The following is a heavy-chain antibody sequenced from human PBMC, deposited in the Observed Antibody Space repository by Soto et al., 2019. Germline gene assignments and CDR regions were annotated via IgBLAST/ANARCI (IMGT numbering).Heavy chain of an antibody. D-gene: IGHD3-3*01. J-gene: IGHJ5*02. CDR2: IYYSGST. CDR1: GGSISSGGYY. Sequence: SETLSLTCTVSGGSISSGGYYWSWIRQHPGKGLEWIGYIYYSGSTYYNPSLKSRVTISVDTSKNQFSLKLSSVTAADTAVYYCARVDYDFWSGSQNCFDPWGQGTLVTVSS. CDR3: ARVDYDFWSGSQNCFDP. V-gene: IGHV4-31*03.